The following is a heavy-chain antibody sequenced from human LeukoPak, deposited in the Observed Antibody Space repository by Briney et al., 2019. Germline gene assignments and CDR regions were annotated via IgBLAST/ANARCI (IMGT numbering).Heavy chain of an antibody. Sequence: SETLSLTCAVYGGSFSGYYWSWIRQPPGKGLEWIGYIYYSGSTNYNPSLKSRVTISVDTSKNQFSLKLSSVTAADTAVYYCARARGYSYAPFDYWGQGTLVTVSS. CDR1: GGSFSGYY. CDR3: ARARGYSYAPFDY. CDR2: IYYSGST. J-gene: IGHJ4*02. D-gene: IGHD5-18*01. V-gene: IGHV4-59*01.